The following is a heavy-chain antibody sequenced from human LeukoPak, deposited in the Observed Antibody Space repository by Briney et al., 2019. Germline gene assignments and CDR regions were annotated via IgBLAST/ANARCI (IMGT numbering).Heavy chain of an antibody. V-gene: IGHV1-24*01. CDR3: ATGGDGYNSGVDWFDP. CDR1: GYTLTELS. J-gene: IGHJ5*02. D-gene: IGHD5-24*01. Sequence: ASVKVSCKVSGYTLTELSMHWVRQAPGKGLEWRGGFDPEDGETIYAQKFQGRVTMTEDTSTDTAYMELSSLRSEDTAVYYCATGGDGYNSGVDWFDPWGQGTLVTVSS. CDR2: FDPEDGET.